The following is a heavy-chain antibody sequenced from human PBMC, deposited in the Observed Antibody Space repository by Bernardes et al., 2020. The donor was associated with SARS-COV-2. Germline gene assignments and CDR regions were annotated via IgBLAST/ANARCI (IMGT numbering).Heavy chain of an antibody. V-gene: IGHV1-2*02. CDR3: ARSGYFPWENYYYGMDV. CDR2: INPNSGGT. J-gene: IGHJ6*02. Sequence: ASVKVSCKASGYTFTGYYMHWVRQAPGQGLAWMGWINPNSGGTNYAQKFQGRVTMTRDTSISTAYMELSRLRSDDTAVYYCARSGYFPWENYYYGMDVWGQGTTVTVSS. CDR1: GYTFTGYY. D-gene: IGHD1-26*01.